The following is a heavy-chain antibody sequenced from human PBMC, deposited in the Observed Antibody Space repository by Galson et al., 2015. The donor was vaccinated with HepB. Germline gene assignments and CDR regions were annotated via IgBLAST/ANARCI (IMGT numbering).Heavy chain of an antibody. J-gene: IGHJ3*02. V-gene: IGHV3-30*18. CDR2: ISYDGSNK. CDR1: GFTFSSYG. Sequence: SLRLSCAASGFTFSSYGMHWVRQAPGKGLEWVAVISYDGSNKYYADSVKGRFTISRDNSKNTLYLQMNSLRAEDTAVYYCAKTLFGIGSRMGAFDIWGQGTMVTVSS. D-gene: IGHD2-8*01. CDR3: AKTLFGIGSRMGAFDI.